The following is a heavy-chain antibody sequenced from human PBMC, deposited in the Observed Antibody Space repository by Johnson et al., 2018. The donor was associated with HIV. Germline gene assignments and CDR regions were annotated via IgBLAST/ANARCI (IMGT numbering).Heavy chain of an antibody. CDR2: IKWNGGST. Sequence: VQLVESGGGVVRPGGSLRLSCAASGFTFDEYGLSWVRQVPGKGLEWVSGIKWNGGSTGYADSVKGRFTISRDNAKNSLYLQMNSLRAEDTALYYCARSVGYYDSSGYYYVDAFDIWGQGTMVTVSS. CDR1: GFTFDEYG. D-gene: IGHD3-22*01. J-gene: IGHJ3*02. CDR3: ARSVGYYDSSGYYYVDAFDI. V-gene: IGHV3-20*04.